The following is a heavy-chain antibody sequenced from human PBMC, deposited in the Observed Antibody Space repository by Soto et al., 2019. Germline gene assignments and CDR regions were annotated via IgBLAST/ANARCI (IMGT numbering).Heavy chain of an antibody. D-gene: IGHD1-26*01. J-gene: IGHJ4*02. CDR3: ARREIQGPIDY. Sequence: SETLSLTCEVSGYSISSSNWWGWIRQPPGKGLEWIGYIYYSGTTYYNPPLKSRVTMSVDTSKNQFSLKLTSVTAVDTAVYYCARREIQGPIDYWGQGTLVTVSS. V-gene: IGHV4-28*01. CDR1: GYSISSSNW. CDR2: IYYSGTT.